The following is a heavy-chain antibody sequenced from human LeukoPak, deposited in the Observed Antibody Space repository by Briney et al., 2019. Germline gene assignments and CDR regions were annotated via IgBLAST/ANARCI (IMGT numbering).Heavy chain of an antibody. Sequence: ASVKVSCKASGYTFTSYGISWVRQAPGQGLEWMGGFDPEDGETIYAQKFQGRVTMTEDTSTDTAYMELSSLRSEDTAVYYCATDRRYFQHWGQGTLVTVSS. CDR2: FDPEDGET. CDR3: ATDRRYFQH. CDR1: GYTFTSYG. J-gene: IGHJ1*01. V-gene: IGHV1-24*01.